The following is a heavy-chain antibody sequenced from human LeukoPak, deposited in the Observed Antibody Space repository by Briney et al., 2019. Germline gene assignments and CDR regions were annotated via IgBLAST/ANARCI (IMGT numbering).Heavy chain of an antibody. Sequence: GGSLRLSCAASGFTFSSYEMNWVRQAPGKGLEWVSYISSSGSTIYYADSVKGRFTISRDNAKNTLYLQMNSLRDEDTAVYFCARDDDYGDYFDYWGRGTLVTVSS. V-gene: IGHV3-48*03. CDR2: ISSSGSTI. CDR3: ARDDDYGDYFDY. D-gene: IGHD4-17*01. J-gene: IGHJ4*02. CDR1: GFTFSSYE.